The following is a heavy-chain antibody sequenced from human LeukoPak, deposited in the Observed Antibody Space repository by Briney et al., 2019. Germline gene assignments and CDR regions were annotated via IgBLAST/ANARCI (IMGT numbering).Heavy chain of an antibody. CDR3: AKGFEYSSSSAYDY. J-gene: IGHJ4*02. D-gene: IGHD6-6*01. V-gene: IGHV3-23*01. CDR1: GFTFSSYA. CDR2: IRGSGGST. Sequence: GGSLRLSCAASGFTFSSYAMSWVRQAPGKGLEWVSAIRGSGGSTYYADSVKGRFTISRDNSKNTLYLQMNSLRAEDTAVYYCAKGFEYSSSSAYDYWGQGTLVTVSS.